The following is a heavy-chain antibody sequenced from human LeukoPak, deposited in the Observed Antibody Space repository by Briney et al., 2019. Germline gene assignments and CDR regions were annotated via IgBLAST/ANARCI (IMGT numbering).Heavy chain of an antibody. CDR3: ASKTTVTTDDAFDI. CDR1: GHSFTSYW. Sequence: GESLKISCKGSGHSFTSYWIGWVRQMPGKGLEWMGIIYPGDSDTRYSLSFQGQVTISADKSISTAYLQWSSLKASDTAMYYCASKTTVTTDDAFDIWGQGTMVTVSS. J-gene: IGHJ3*02. D-gene: IGHD4-17*01. CDR2: IYPGDSDT. V-gene: IGHV5-51*01.